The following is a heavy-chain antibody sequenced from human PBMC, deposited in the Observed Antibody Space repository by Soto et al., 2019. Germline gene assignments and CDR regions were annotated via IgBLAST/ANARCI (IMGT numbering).Heavy chain of an antibody. D-gene: IGHD2-21*02. V-gene: IGHV3-48*02. CDR1: GFTFTSNS. CDR3: ARGRVGTAYFDY. CDR2: ITSSRSTI. Sequence: GGSLRLSCAASGFTFTSNSMNWVRQAPGKGLEWISYITSSRSTIYYADSVKGRFTISRDNAKNSLYLQMNSLRDDDTAVYYCARGRVGTAYFDYWGQGALVTVSS. J-gene: IGHJ4*02.